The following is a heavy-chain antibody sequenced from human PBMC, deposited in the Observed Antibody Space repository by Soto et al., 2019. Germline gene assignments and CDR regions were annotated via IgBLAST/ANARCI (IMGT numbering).Heavy chain of an antibody. V-gene: IGHV1-69*02. Sequence: QVQLVQSGAEVKKPGSSVKVSCKASGGTFSSYTISWVRQAPGQGLEWMGRIIPILGIANYAQKFQARVTITADKSTSTAYMEVSSLRSEDTAVYYCASQGALTVTTGYFDYWGQGTLVTVSS. J-gene: IGHJ4*02. D-gene: IGHD4-17*01. CDR2: IIPILGIA. CDR1: GGTFSSYT. CDR3: ASQGALTVTTGYFDY.